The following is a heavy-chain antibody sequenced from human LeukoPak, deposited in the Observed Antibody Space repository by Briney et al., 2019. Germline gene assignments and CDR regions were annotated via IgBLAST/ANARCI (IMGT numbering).Heavy chain of an antibody. J-gene: IGHJ6*02. CDR1: GFTFSSYA. V-gene: IGHV3-23*01. Sequence: GGSLRLSCAASGFTFSSYAMSWVRQAPGKGLEWVSAISGSGGSTYYADSVKGRFTISRDNSKNTLYLQMNSLRAEDTAVYYCAKGDIVVVPAAIFYHYYGMDVWGQGTTVTVSS. CDR2: ISGSGGST. D-gene: IGHD2-2*01. CDR3: AKGDIVVVPAAIFYHYYGMDV.